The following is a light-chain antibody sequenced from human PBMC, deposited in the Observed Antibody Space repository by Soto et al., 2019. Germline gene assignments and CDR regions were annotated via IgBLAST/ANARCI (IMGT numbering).Light chain of an antibody. Sequence: EIVLTQSPGTVSLSPGERATLSCRASQSVSNNYLAWYQQKPGQAPRLLIYGASSRATGIPDRFSGSGSGTHFTLTISILEPEDFAVYYCQQYGNSPPVTFGGGTKVDI. J-gene: IGKJ4*01. CDR1: QSVSNNY. CDR2: GAS. CDR3: QQYGNSPPVT. V-gene: IGKV3-20*01.